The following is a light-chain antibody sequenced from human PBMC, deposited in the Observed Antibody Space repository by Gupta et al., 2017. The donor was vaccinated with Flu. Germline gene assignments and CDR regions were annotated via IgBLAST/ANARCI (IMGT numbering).Light chain of an antibody. CDR2: QVS. CDR1: QGLVYSDRNTY. CDR3: MQGEHWPWA. Sequence: VTPGPPASISCRSSQGLVYSDRNTYLHWFQQTPGQSPRRLIYQVSYRDSGVPDRFSGSGSGTGFTLKISRVEAEDVGIYSCMQGEHWPWAFGQGTTVEIK. J-gene: IGKJ1*01. V-gene: IGKV2-30*01.